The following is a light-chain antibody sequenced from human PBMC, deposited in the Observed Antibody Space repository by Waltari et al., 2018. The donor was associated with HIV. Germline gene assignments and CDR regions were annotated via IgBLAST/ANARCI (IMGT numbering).Light chain of an antibody. V-gene: IGLV2-14*03. CDR2: DVN. Sequence: QSALTQPASVSASPGQSITISCTGTTSDVGLYKFVSWYQQYPGKAPKLIIYDVNNRPSGVSNRFSGSKSGDTASLTISGLQAEDEADYYCSSYTSINTRVFGTGTTVTVL. CDR1: TSDVGLYKF. J-gene: IGLJ1*01. CDR3: SSYTSINTRV.